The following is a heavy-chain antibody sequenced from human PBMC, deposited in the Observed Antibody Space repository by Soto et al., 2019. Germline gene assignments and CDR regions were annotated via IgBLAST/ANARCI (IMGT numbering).Heavy chain of an antibody. Sequence: PGESLKISCKGSGYSFTSYWIGWVRQMPGKGLEWMGIIYPGDSDTRYSPSFQGQVTISADKSISTAYLQWSSLKASDTAMYYCARHEYSSSWYDSYYYYYDMDVWGQGTTVTVSS. CDR2: IYPGDSDT. V-gene: IGHV5-51*01. J-gene: IGHJ6*02. D-gene: IGHD6-13*01. CDR1: GYSFTSYW. CDR3: ARHEYSSSWYDSYYYYYDMDV.